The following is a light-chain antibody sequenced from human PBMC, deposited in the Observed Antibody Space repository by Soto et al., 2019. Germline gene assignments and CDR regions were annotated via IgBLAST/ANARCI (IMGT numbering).Light chain of an antibody. CDR1: QSVSSY. CDR3: QRRCLGRPS. CDR2: DAS. Sequence: EIVLTQSPATLPLSPGERATLSCRASQSVSSYLAWYQQKPGQAPRLLIYDASNRATGIPARFSGSGSGTDFTHTISSLDSQDVALYNCQRRCLGRPSFRQRTKGANK. J-gene: IGKJ2*03. V-gene: IGKV3-11*01.